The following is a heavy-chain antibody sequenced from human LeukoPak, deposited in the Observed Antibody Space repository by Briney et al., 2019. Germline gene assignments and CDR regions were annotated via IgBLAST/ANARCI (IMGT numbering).Heavy chain of an antibody. CDR2: INHSGST. V-gene: IGHV4-34*01. J-gene: IGHJ5*02. CDR1: GGSFSGYY. Sequence: SETLSLTCAVYGGSFSGYYWSWIRQPPGKGLEWIGEINHSGSTNYNPPLKSRVTISVETSKNQFSLKLSSVTAADTAVYYCARGNYYDSSGYYPSWGQGTLVTVSS. CDR3: ARGNYYDSSGYYPS. D-gene: IGHD3-22*01.